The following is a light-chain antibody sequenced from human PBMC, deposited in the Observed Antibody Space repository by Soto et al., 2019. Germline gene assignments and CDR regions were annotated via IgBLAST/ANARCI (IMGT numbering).Light chain of an antibody. V-gene: IGLV2-14*01. CDR3: SSYTSSSTLV. J-gene: IGLJ1*01. Sequence: QSALTQPASVSGSPGQSITISCTGTSSDVGGYNYVSWYQQHPGKAPKLMIYDVSNRPSGVSNRFSGSKSGNTASLTISGLQAEGEADYYFSSYTSSSTLVFGTGTKVTVL. CDR1: SSDVGGYNY. CDR2: DVS.